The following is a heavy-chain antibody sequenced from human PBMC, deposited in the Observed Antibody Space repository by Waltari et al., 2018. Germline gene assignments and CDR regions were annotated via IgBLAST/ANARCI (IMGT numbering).Heavy chain of an antibody. CDR2: INQSVST. V-gene: IGHV4-34*01. J-gene: IGHJ6*03. CDR3: ARGGSGSYRYYYYYMDV. CDR1: GGSFSGYY. Sequence: QVQLQQWGAGLLKPSETLSLTCAVYGGSFSGYYWSWIRQPPGKGLEWIGEINQSVSTTYNPSLKSRVTISVDTSKNQFSLKLSSVTAADTAVYYCARGGSGSYRYYYYYMDVWGKGTTVTVSS. D-gene: IGHD3-10*01.